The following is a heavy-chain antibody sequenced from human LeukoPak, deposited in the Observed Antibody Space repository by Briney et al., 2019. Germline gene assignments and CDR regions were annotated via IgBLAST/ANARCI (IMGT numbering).Heavy chain of an antibody. Sequence: GGSLRLSCAASGFTFSTYGMHWVRQAPGKGLERVAVIWNDGSNKYYADSVKGRFTISRDNSKNTLYLQMNSLRAEDTAVYYCARGLEGFDYWGQGTLVTVSS. CDR2: IWNDGSNK. CDR1: GFTFSTYG. J-gene: IGHJ4*02. CDR3: ARGLEGFDY. V-gene: IGHV3-33*01.